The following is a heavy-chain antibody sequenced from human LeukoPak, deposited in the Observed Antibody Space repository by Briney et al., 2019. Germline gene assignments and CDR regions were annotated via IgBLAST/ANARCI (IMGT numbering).Heavy chain of an antibody. CDR3: ARDERPLLWFGELFD. J-gene: IGHJ4*02. CDR1: GFTVSSNY. Sequence: GGSPRLSCAASGFTVSSNYMSWVRQAPGKGLEWVSVIYSGGSTYYADSVKGRFTISRDNSKNTLYLQMNSLRAEDTAVYYCARDERPLLWFGELFDWGQGTLVTVSS. V-gene: IGHV3-66*02. CDR2: IYSGGST. D-gene: IGHD3-10*01.